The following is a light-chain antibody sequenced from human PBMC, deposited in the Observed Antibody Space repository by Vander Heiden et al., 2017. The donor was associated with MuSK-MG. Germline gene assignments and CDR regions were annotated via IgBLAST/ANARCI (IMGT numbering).Light chain of an antibody. CDR2: DVS. J-gene: IGLJ2*01. V-gene: IGLV2-14*01. Sequence: QSALTQPASVSGSPGQPITISCTGTSSDIGSYDFVSWYQQRPGKAPKLIICDVSNRPSGVSDRFSGSKSGNEASLTISGLQDEDEADYFCSSYTSSTTLVFGGGTKLTVL. CDR1: SSDIGSYDF. CDR3: SSYTSSTTLV.